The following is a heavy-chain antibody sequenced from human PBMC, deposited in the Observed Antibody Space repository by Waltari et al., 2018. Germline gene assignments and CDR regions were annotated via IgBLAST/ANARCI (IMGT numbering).Heavy chain of an antibody. Sequence: QLQLQESGPGLVKPSETLSLTCTVSGGSISTTTYYWGWIRQPPGKGLEWIGSISYSGSTPDNPSLTMRVTISGDTSKNQFSLKLNSVTAADTAVYYCARQATDTYYYYYMDVWGKGTTVTVSS. CDR3: ARQATDTYYYYYMDV. CDR2: ISYSGST. CDR1: GGSISTTTYY. J-gene: IGHJ6*03. V-gene: IGHV4-39*01. D-gene: IGHD2-21*02.